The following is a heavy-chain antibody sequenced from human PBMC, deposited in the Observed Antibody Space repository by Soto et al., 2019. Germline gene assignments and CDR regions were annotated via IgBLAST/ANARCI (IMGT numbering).Heavy chain of an antibody. CDR2: IKSKTDGGTT. Sequence: VQLVESGGGVVQPGRSLRLSCAASGFTFSSYGMHWVRQAPGKGLEWVGRIKSKTDGGTTDYAAPVKGRFTISRDDSKNTLYLQMNSLKTEDTAVYYCTTDFWSGYYTYYYYGMDVWGQGTTVTVSS. CDR1: GFTFSSYG. V-gene: IGHV3-15*01. CDR3: TTDFWSGYYTYYYYGMDV. J-gene: IGHJ6*02. D-gene: IGHD3-3*01.